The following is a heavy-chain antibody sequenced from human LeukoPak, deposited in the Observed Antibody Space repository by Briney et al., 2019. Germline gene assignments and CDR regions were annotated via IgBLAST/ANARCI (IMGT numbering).Heavy chain of an antibody. CDR2: IYYSGST. CDR1: GGSISSGDYY. V-gene: IGHV4-30-4*01. CDR3: ARVADYVAAMNY. D-gene: IGHD5-18*01. Sequence: SETLSLTCTVSGGSISSGDYYWSWIRQPPGKGLEWIGYIYYSGSTYYNPSLKSRVTISVDTSKNQFSLKLSSVTAADTAVYYCARVADYVAAMNYWGQGTLVTVPS. J-gene: IGHJ4*02.